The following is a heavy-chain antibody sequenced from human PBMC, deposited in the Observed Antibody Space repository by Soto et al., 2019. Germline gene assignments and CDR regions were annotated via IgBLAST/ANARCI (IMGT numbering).Heavy chain of an antibody. CDR2: ISSSSSYI. V-gene: IGHV3-21*01. D-gene: IGHD3-22*01. CDR3: ARDGRGYYDSSGYYYYYGMDV. Sequence: GGSLRLSCAASGFTFSSYSMNWVRQAPGKGLEWVSSISSSSSYIYYADSVKGRFTISRDNAKNSLYLQMNSLRAEDTAVYYCARDGRGYYDSSGYYYYYGMDVWGQGTTVTVSS. J-gene: IGHJ6*02. CDR1: GFTFSSYS.